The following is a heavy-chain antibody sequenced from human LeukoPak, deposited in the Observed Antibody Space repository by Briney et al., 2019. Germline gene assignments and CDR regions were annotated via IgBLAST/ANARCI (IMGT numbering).Heavy chain of an antibody. D-gene: IGHD3-9*01. Sequence: PSETLSLTCTVSGGSISSSSYHWGWIRQPPGKGLEWIGSIYYSGSTYYNPSLKSRVTISVDTSKNQFSLKLSSVTAADTAVYYCASAKVVLRYFDWLLSNWFDPWGQGTLVTVSS. CDR1: GGSISSSSYH. CDR2: IYYSGST. J-gene: IGHJ5*02. V-gene: IGHV4-39*01. CDR3: ASAKVVLRYFDWLLSNWFDP.